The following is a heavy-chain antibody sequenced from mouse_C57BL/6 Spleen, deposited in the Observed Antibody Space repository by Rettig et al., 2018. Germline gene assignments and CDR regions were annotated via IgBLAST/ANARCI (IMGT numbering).Heavy chain of an antibody. V-gene: IGHV2-3*01. D-gene: IGHD4-1*01. J-gene: IGHJ3*01. CDR3: AKPERGLGFAY. CDR2: DGST. Sequence: DGSTNYHSALISRLSISKDNSKSQVFLKLNSLQTDDTATYYCAKPERGLGFAYWGQGTLVTVSA.